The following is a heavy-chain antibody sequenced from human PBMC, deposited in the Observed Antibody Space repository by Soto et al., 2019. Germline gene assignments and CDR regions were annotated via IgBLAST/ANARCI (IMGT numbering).Heavy chain of an antibody. J-gene: IGHJ6*02. V-gene: IGHV4-38-2*02. CDR3: ARDGHGLDV. CDR1: GYSISSGYY. Sequence: SETLSLTCAVSGYSISSGYYWGWIRQPPGKGLEWIGSIYHSGSTYYNPSLKSRVTISVDTSRDQFSLTLTSVTAADTAVYYCARDGHGLDVWGQGTTVTVSS. CDR2: IYHSGST.